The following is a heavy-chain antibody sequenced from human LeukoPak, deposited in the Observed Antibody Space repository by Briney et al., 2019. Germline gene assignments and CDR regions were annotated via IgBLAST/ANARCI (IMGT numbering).Heavy chain of an antibody. CDR1: CGSISSGSYY. CDR2: IYTSGST. D-gene: IGHD4-17*01. J-gene: IGHJ3*02. V-gene: IGHV4-61*02. CDR3: ARGGLDYGDYMGAFDI. Sequence: SETLSLTCTVSCGSISSGSYYWSWIRQPAGKGLEWIGRIYTSGSTNYNPSLKSRVTISVDTSKNQFSLKLSSVTAADTAVYYCARGGLDYGDYMGAFDIWGQGTMVTVSS.